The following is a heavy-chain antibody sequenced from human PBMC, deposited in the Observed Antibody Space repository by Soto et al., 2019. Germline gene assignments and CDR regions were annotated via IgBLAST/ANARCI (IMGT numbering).Heavy chain of an antibody. CDR2: AYYSGST. CDR3: ARDRSTYGGGGTGEVKENWFDP. Sequence: ETLSLTCTVSGGSISHYYWSWIRQSPGKGLEWIGYAYYSGSTDYNPSLKSRVTMSVDTSKNQVSLKLNSVTTADTAVYYCARDRSTYGGGGTGEVKENWFDPWGPGTLVTVS. V-gene: IGHV4-59*01. J-gene: IGHJ5*02. D-gene: IGHD2-8*01. CDR1: GGSISHYY.